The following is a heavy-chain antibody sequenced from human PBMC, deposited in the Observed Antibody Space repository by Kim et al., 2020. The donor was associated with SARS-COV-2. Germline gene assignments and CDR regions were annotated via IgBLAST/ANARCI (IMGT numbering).Heavy chain of an antibody. V-gene: IGHV3-48*04. CDR2: ISSSSSTI. Sequence: GGSLRRSCAASGFTFSTYSMNWVRQAPGKGLEWVSYISSSSSTIYSADSVKGRFTISRDNAKSSLYLQMNSLRAEDTAVYYCARDYGDGYTQGGRFDPWG. CDR3: ARDYGDGYTQGGRFDP. J-gene: IGHJ5*02. CDR1: GFTFSTYS. D-gene: IGHD5-12*01.